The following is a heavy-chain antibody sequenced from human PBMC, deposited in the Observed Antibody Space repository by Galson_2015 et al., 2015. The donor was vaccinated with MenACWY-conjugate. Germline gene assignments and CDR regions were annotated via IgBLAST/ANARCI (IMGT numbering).Heavy chain of an antibody. V-gene: IGHV3-48*02. CDR1: GFTFSSSG. Sequence: SLRLSCAASGFTFSSSGMHWVRQAPGKGLEWVAYIRSTSSNREYADSVKGRFTISRDNAKNTLYLQMNSLIDEDTAVYYCARDDYYESNGYCNVSDAFDIWGQGTMVTVSS. J-gene: IGHJ3*02. CDR3: ARDDYYESNGYCNVSDAFDI. D-gene: IGHD3-22*01. CDR2: IRSTSSNR.